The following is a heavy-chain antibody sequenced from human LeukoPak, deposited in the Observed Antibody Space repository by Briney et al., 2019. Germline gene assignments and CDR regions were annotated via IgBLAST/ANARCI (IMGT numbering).Heavy chain of an antibody. D-gene: IGHD1-26*01. J-gene: IGHJ4*02. CDR1: GFTFSSYA. V-gene: IGHV3-23*01. Sequence: GGSLRLSCAASGFTFSSYAMSWVRQAPGKGLEWVSAISGSGGSTYYADSVKGRFTISRDNSKNTLYLQMNSLRAEDTAVYYCAKDRLSGSYGEAFDYWGQETLVTVSS. CDR2: ISGSGGST. CDR3: AKDRLSGSYGEAFDY.